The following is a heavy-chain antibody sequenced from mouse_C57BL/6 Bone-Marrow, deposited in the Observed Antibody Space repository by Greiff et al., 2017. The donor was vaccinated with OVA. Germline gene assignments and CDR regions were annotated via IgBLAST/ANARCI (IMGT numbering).Heavy chain of an antibody. CDR1: GYTFTSYW. V-gene: IGHV1-64*01. Sequence: VQLQQPGAELVKPGASVKLSCKASGYTFTSYWMHWVKQRPGQGLEWIGMIHPNSGSTNYNEKFKSKATLTVDKSSSTAYMQLSSLTSEDSAVYYCAREQGHYRFAYWGQGTLVTVSA. CDR3: AREQGHYRFAY. D-gene: IGHD5-5*01. CDR2: IHPNSGST. J-gene: IGHJ3*01.